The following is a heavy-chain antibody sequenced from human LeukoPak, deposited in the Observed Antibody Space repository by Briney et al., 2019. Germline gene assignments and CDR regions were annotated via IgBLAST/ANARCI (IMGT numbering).Heavy chain of an antibody. Sequence: PSETLSLTCAVYGGSFSSYYWSWIRQPPGKGLEWVSIISGSGGSTYYADSLKGRFTISRDNSKNTLYLQMNSLRAEDTAVYYCAKGTLKYYFDYWGQGTLVTVSS. CDR1: GGSFSSYY. V-gene: IGHV3-23*01. CDR2: ISGSGGST. CDR3: AKGTLKYYFDY. J-gene: IGHJ4*02.